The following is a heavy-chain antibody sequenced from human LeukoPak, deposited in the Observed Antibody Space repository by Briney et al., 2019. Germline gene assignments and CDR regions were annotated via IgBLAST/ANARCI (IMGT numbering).Heavy chain of an antibody. D-gene: IGHD3-16*01. CDR1: GGSISSGGYY. CDR3: ARGSAYDYVWAD. Sequence: SQTLSLTCTVSGGSISSGGYYWSWIRQHPGKGLEWIGYIYYSGSTYYNPSLKSRVTISVDTSKNQFSLKLSSVTAADTAVYYCARGSAYDYVWADWGQGTLVTVSS. V-gene: IGHV4-31*03. J-gene: IGHJ4*02. CDR2: IYYSGST.